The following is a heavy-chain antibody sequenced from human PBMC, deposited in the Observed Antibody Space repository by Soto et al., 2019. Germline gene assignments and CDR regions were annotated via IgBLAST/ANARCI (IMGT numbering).Heavy chain of an antibody. Sequence: QVQLVESGGGVVQPGKSLRLSCAASGFSFSESGMEWVRQAPGKGLEWVAVKWYDGSETYYGDSVKGRFTISRDNSKSTLYLQMSGLRAEDTAVYYGATFLAVAGTHHWGQGTLVTVSS. CDR2: KWYDGSET. D-gene: IGHD6-19*01. CDR3: ATFLAVAGTHH. CDR1: GFSFSESG. V-gene: IGHV3-33*01. J-gene: IGHJ1*01.